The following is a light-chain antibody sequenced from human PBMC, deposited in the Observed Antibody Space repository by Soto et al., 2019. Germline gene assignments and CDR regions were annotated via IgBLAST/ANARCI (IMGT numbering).Light chain of an antibody. V-gene: IGKV2-30*02. CDR3: IHGTHWSARYS. CDR2: KLS. CDR1: QSLVHSYGHTF. Sequence: DAVMTQSPLSLPVTLGQPASISCRSRQSLVHSYGHTFFNWLHQRPGQSPRRLLYKLSHRDSGVRDRFSGSWSGSDVTLTISRVEAEDVVVYNWIHGTHWSARYSFGKGTKLDIK. J-gene: IGKJ2*03.